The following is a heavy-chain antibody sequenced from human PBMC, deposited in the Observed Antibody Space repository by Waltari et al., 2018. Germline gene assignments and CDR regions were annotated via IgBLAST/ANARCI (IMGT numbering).Heavy chain of an antibody. D-gene: IGHD1-26*01. J-gene: IGHJ4*02. Sequence: EVQLVESGGGLVKPGGSLRLSCAASGFTFSSYSMNWVSQAPGKGLEWVSSISSSSSYIYYADSVKGRFTISRDNAKNSLYLQMNSLRAEDTAVYYCARDSSSGSYLKYWGQGTLVTVSS. V-gene: IGHV3-21*01. CDR2: ISSSSSYI. CDR3: ARDSSSGSYLKY. CDR1: GFTFSSYS.